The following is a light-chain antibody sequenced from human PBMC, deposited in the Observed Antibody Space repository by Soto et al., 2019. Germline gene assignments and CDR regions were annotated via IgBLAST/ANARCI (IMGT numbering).Light chain of an antibody. CDR1: QSVRSNY. CDR3: QQYGTSSHT. J-gene: IGKJ2*01. CDR2: RAS. Sequence: EMVLTQSPDTPSLSPGERATLSCWASQSVRSNYLAWYQQKPGQPPRLLIYRASTRAPGTPDRFSGSGSGTDFTLTISRLEPDDSAVYHCQQYGTSSHTFGQGTKVDIK. V-gene: IGKV3-20*01.